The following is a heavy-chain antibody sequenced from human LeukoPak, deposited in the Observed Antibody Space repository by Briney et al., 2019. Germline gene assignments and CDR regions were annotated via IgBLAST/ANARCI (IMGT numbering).Heavy chain of an antibody. Sequence: GGSLRPSCAGSGFTFGGYGMHWFRQTPGKGLEWVAVIAYDGSRAFYADSVKGRFTISRDNSKNTMSVQMDDLRAEDTAVYYCTRYNNDHFDYWAREPWSPSPQ. V-gene: IGHV3-33*01. CDR3: TRYNNDHFDY. CDR2: IAYDGSRA. D-gene: IGHD1-14*01. J-gene: IGHJ4*02. CDR1: GFTFGGYG.